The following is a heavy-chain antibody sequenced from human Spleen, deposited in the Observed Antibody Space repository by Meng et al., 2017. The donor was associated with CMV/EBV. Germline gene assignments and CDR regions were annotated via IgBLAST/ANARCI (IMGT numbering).Heavy chain of an antibody. D-gene: IGHD2-15*01. Sequence: ASVKVSCKASGYIFTDNYMHWVRQAPGQGLEWMGWINLNSGGTNYAHNLQGRVTMTRDTSISTAYMELSSLRSDDTAVYYCARMGGYCSGGSCYVHYWGQGTLVTVSS. J-gene: IGHJ4*02. CDR2: INLNSGGT. CDR3: ARMGGYCSGGSCYVHY. CDR1: GYIFTDNY. V-gene: IGHV1-2*02.